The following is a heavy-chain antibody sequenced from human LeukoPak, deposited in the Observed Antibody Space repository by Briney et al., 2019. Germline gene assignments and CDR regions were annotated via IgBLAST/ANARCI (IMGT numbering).Heavy chain of an antibody. D-gene: IGHD1-26*01. V-gene: IGHV3-23*01. CDR2: ISSSGDDT. CDR3: AKDSGSYDY. CDR1: GFTFSSYA. Sequence: GGSLRLSCAVTGFTFSSYAMGWVRQAPGKGLEWVSSISSSGDDTFYADSVKGRLTISRDNSKNTLYLQINRLRVDDTAVYYCAKDSGSYDYWGQGTLVTVSS. J-gene: IGHJ4*02.